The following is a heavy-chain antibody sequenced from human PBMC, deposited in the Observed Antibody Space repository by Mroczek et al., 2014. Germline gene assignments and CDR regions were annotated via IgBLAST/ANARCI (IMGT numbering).Heavy chain of an antibody. CDR2: LYQWEH. V-gene: IGHV4-61*02. J-gene: IGHJ3*02. CDR1: GGSISSGSYY. D-gene: IGHD1-26*01. CDR3: ARDQGYSGSYYVI. Sequence: QTLVPPPVTVSGGSISSGSYYWSWIRPARREGTGVDWAYLYQWEHQLQPLPSKSRVTMSVDTSKNQFSLKLSSVTAADTAVYYCARDQGYSGSYYVIWGQGQWSPSLQ.